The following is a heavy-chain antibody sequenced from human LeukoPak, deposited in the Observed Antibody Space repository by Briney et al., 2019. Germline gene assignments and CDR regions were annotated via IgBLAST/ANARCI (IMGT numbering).Heavy chain of an antibody. D-gene: IGHD4-17*01. Sequence: SETLSLTCTVSGGSISSYYWSWIRQPPGTGLEWIGYIYYSGSTNYNPSLKSRVTISVDTSKNQFSLKLSSVTAADTAVYYCAREDYGVNYFDYWGQGTLVTVSS. CDR1: GGSISSYY. V-gene: IGHV4-59*01. CDR2: IYYSGST. CDR3: AREDYGVNYFDY. J-gene: IGHJ4*02.